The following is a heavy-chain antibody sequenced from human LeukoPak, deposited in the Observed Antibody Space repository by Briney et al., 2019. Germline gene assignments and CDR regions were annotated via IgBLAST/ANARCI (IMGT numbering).Heavy chain of an antibody. J-gene: IGHJ4*02. D-gene: IGHD6-13*01. V-gene: IGHV3-21*01. Sequence: KPGGSLRLSCAASGFTFSSYSMNWVRQAPGKGLEWVSSISSSSSYIYYADSVKGRFTISRDNAKNSLYLQMNSLRAEDTAVYYCARDSPGAAADLDYWGQGTLVTVSS. CDR2: ISSSSSYI. CDR3: ARDSPGAAADLDY. CDR1: GFTFSSYS.